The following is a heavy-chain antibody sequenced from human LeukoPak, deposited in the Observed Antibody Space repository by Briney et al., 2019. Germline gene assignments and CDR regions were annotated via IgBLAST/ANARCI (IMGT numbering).Heavy chain of an antibody. D-gene: IGHD2-15*01. Sequence: SVKVSCKASGGTFSSYAISWVRQAPGQGLEWMGGIIPIFGTANYAQKFQGRVTITADESTSTAYMELSSLRSEDTAVYYCARDLRCSGGSCPFDYWGQGTLVTVSS. V-gene: IGHV1-69*13. CDR1: GGTFSSYA. CDR3: ARDLRCSGGSCPFDY. CDR2: IIPIFGTA. J-gene: IGHJ4*02.